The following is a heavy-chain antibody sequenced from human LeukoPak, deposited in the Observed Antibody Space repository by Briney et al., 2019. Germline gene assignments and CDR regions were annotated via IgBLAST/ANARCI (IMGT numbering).Heavy chain of an antibody. CDR1: GGSFSGYY. J-gene: IGHJ4*02. V-gene: IGHV4-34*01. CDR2: INHSGST. D-gene: IGHD2-21*02. Sequence: PSETLSLTCAVDGGSFSGYYWSWIRQPPGKGLEWIGEINHSGSTYYNPSLKSRVTISVDTSKNQFSLKLSSVTAADTAVYYCARVYCGGDCPFDYWGQGTLVTVSS. CDR3: ARVYCGGDCPFDY.